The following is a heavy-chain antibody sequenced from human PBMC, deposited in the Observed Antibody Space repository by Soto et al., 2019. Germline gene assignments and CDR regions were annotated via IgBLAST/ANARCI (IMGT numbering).Heavy chain of an antibody. V-gene: IGHV4-34*01. D-gene: IGHD1-1*01. CDR1: GGSFSGYY. Sequence: PSETLSLTCAVYGGSFSGYYWSWIRQPPGKGLEWIGEINHSGSTNYNPSLKSRVTISVDTSKNQFSLKLSSVTAADTAVYYCAMRTPHYYSYGMDVWGQGTTVTVSS. CDR2: INHSGST. J-gene: IGHJ6*02. CDR3: AMRTPHYYSYGMDV.